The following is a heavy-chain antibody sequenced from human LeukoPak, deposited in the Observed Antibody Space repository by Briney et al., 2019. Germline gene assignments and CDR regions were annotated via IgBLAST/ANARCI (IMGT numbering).Heavy chain of an antibody. V-gene: IGHV3-7*01. CDR3: ARGGGSGDG. CDR1: GFTLRSNW. D-gene: IGHD3-3*01. CDR2: VGSQGSET. Sequence: GGSLRLSCAAPGFTLRSNWMTWVRKAPGKGLECVVDVGSQGSETYYVDSVKGLFSISRVNAENSLYLQMNSLRVKDAAIYFGARGGGSGDGWGQGTTVIVSS. J-gene: IGHJ6*01.